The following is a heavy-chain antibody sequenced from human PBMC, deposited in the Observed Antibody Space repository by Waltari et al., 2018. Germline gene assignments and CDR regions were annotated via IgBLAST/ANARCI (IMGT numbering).Heavy chain of an antibody. CDR3: VRGAVDN. CDR2: IKQDGSEK. J-gene: IGHJ4*02. D-gene: IGHD2-15*01. CDR1: GFTFSTHG. V-gene: IGHV3-7*01. Sequence: EVLLVASGGGVVQSGGPLSLPCAASGFTFSTHGMRWARQAPGKGLEWVANIKQDGSEKYYVDSVKGRFTISRDNAKNSLYLQMNSLRAEDSAVYHCVRGAVDNWGQGTLVTVSS.